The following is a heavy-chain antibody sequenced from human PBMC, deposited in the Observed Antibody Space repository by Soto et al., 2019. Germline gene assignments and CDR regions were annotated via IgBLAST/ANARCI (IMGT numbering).Heavy chain of an antibody. V-gene: IGHV5-10-1*01. CDR3: ARQAAAATIRFDP. D-gene: IGHD6-13*01. Sequence: GESLKISCQGSGYSFTSYWISWVRQMPGKGLEWMGRIDPSDSYTNYSPSFQGHVTISADKSISTAYLQWSSLKASDTAMYYCARQAAAATIRFDPWGQGTLVTVSS. J-gene: IGHJ5*02. CDR2: IDPSDSYT. CDR1: GYSFTSYW.